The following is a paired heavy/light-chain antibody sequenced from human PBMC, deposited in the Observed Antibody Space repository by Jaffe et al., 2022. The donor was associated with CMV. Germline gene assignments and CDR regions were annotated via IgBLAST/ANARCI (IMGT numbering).Heavy chain of an antibody. D-gene: IGHD3-22*01. Sequence: QVQLQESGPGLVKPSETLSLTCTVSGGSISSYYWSWIRQPPGKGLEWIGYIYYSGSTNYNPSLKSRVTISVDTSKNQFSLKLSSVTAADTAVYYCAREIDLWNFDSSGYRSTRSFDIWGQGTMVTVSS. CDR2: IYYSGST. J-gene: IGHJ3*02. CDR1: GGSISSYY. CDR3: AREIDLWNFDSSGYRSTRSFDI. V-gene: IGHV4-59*01.
Light chain of an antibody. Sequence: DIQMTQSPSTLSASVGDRVTITCRASQSISSWLAWYQQKPGKAPKLLIYKASSLESGVPSRFSGSGSGTEFTLTISSLQPDDFATYYCQQYNSYVTFGGGTKVEIK. CDR3: QQYNSYVT. CDR1: QSISSW. V-gene: IGKV1-5*03. CDR2: KAS. J-gene: IGKJ4*01.